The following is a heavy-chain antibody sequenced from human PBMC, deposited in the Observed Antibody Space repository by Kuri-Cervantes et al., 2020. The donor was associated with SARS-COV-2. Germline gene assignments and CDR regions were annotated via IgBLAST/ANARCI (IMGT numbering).Heavy chain of an antibody. Sequence: ESLKISCTVSGGSIKSTSYHWVWIRQSPGKGLEWIGTSSYSGTTFYNPSLKSRVTISVDTSKNQFSLKLNSVTAADTAVYYCARGRGSYWGQGTLVTVSS. J-gene: IGHJ4*02. CDR1: GGSIKSTSYH. D-gene: IGHD2-15*01. CDR2: SSYSGTT. V-gene: IGHV4-39*01. CDR3: ARGRGSY.